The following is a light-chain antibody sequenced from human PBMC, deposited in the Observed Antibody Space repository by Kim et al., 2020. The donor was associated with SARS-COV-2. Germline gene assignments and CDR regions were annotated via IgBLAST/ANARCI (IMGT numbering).Light chain of an antibody. CDR3: ATWDGSLSGWV. CDR1: SSNIGGHY. J-gene: IGLJ3*02. CDR2: RNN. V-gene: IGLV1-47*01. Sequence: QSVLTQPPSASGTPGQRVTISCSGSSSNIGGHYVYWYQHLPGTAPKLLIYRNNQRSSGVPDRFSGSKSGTSASLAISGLRSEDEADYYCATWDGSLSGWVFGGGTKLTVL.